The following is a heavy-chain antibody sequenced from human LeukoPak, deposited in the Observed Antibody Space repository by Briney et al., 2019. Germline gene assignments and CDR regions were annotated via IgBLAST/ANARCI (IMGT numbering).Heavy chain of an antibody. V-gene: IGHV1-2*02. Sequence: ASVKVSCKASGYTFTGYYMHWVRQAPGQGLEWMGWINPNSGGTNYAQKFQGRVTMTRDTSISTAYMELSRLRSDDTAVYYCARLRYSDRLRPSYYYYGMDVWGQGTTVTVSS. CDR1: GYTFTGYY. J-gene: IGHJ6*02. CDR3: ARLRYSDRLRPSYYYYGMDV. CDR2: INPNSGGT. D-gene: IGHD3-9*01.